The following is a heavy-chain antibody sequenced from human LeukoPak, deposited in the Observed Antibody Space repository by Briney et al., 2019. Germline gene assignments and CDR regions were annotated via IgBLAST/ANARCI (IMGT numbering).Heavy chain of an antibody. CDR3: ARLVRGRLGYYYMDV. Sequence: SVKVSCKASGGTFSSYAISWVRQAPGQGLEWMGGIIPIFGTANYAQKFQGRVTITADESTSTAYMELSSLRSEDTAVYYCARLVRGRLGYYYMDVWGEGTTVTVSS. CDR2: IIPIFGTA. J-gene: IGHJ6*03. V-gene: IGHV1-69*13. CDR1: GGTFSSYA. D-gene: IGHD3-10*02.